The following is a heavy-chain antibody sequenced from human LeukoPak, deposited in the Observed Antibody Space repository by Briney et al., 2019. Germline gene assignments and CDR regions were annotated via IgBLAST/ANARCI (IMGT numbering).Heavy chain of an antibody. CDR3: ARDWGVYVWGSYRFPYNWFDP. J-gene: IGHJ5*02. V-gene: IGHV1-2*06. Sequence: GASVKVSCKASGYTFTGYYMHWVRQAPGQGLEWMGRINPNSGGTNYAQKFQGRVTMTRDTSISTAYMELSRLRSDDTAVYYCARDWGVYVWGSYRFPYNWFDPWGQGTLVTVSS. D-gene: IGHD3-16*02. CDR2: INPNSGGT. CDR1: GYTFTGYY.